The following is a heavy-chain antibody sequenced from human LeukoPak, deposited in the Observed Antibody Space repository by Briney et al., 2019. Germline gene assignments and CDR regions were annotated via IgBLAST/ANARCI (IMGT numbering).Heavy chain of an antibody. CDR3: ARDRAIQLWPPVDAFDI. D-gene: IGHD5-18*01. J-gene: IGHJ3*02. CDR1: GFSFNRYS. V-gene: IGHV3-21*01. Sequence: GGSLRLSCAASGFSFNRYSMNWVRQAPGKGLEWVSSISSSSSYIYYADSVKGRFTISRDNAKNSLYLQMNSLRAEDTAVYYCARDRAIQLWPPVDAFDIWGQGTMVTVSS. CDR2: ISSSSSYI.